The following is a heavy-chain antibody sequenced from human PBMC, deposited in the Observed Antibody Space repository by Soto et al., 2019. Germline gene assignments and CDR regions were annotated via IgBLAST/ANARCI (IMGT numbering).Heavy chain of an antibody. D-gene: IGHD4-4*01. CDR1: GFTFSRFA. J-gene: IGHJ5*02. CDR3: AKDFDSNYPTPNFDP. Sequence: VQLLKSWGDLVQPGGSLRLSCAASGFTFSRFAMTWVRQAPGKGLEWVSVVGGNGDRTFYADSVKGRFTISRDNSKNTLYLQMSSLRAEDTAIYYCAKDFDSNYPTPNFDPWGQGTLVSVSS. CDR2: VGGNGDRT. V-gene: IGHV3-23*01.